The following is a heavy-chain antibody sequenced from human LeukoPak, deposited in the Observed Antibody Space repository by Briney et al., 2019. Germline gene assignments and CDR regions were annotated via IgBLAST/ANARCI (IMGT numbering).Heavy chain of an antibody. Sequence: ASVKVSCKASGYTFTSYYMHWVRQAPGQGLEWMGTINPSGGSTSYAQKFQGRVTMTRDMSTSTVYMELSSLRSEDTAVYYCAREPARRGFDYWGQGTLVTVSS. CDR2: INPSGGST. CDR1: GYTFTSYY. CDR3: AREPARRGFDY. V-gene: IGHV1-46*01. J-gene: IGHJ4*02. D-gene: IGHD6-6*01.